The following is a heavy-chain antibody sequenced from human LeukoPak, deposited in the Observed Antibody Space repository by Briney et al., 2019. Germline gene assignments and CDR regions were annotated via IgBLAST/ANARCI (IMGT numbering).Heavy chain of an antibody. V-gene: IGHV1-69*04. CDR2: IIPIFGIA. J-gene: IGHJ4*02. CDR1: GGTFSSYA. CDR3: ARDRDTAMVTFDY. D-gene: IGHD5-18*01. Sequence: SVKVSCKASGGTFSSYATSWVRQAPGQGLEWMGRIIPIFGIANYAQKFQGRVTITADKSTSTAYMELSSLRSEDTVVYYCARDRDTAMVTFDYWGQGTLVTVSS.